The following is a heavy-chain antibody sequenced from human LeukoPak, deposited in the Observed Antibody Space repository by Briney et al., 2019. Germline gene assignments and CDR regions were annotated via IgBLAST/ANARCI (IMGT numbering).Heavy chain of an antibody. J-gene: IGHJ6*03. Sequence: SETLSLTCTVSGYSISSGYYWGWIRQPPGKGLEWIGSIYHSGSTYYNPSLKSRVTMSVDTSKDQFSLNLSSVTAADTAVYYCARQGLSWENYYMDVWGKGTTVTISS. V-gene: IGHV4-38-2*02. D-gene: IGHD3-16*01. CDR2: IYHSGST. CDR1: GYSISSGYY. CDR3: ARQGLSWENYYMDV.